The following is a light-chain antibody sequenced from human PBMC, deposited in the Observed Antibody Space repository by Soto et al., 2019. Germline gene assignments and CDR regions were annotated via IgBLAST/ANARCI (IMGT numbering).Light chain of an antibody. CDR1: QSVLYSSNNKNY. J-gene: IGKJ4*01. CDR2: WAS. CDR3: QQYYSSPLT. Sequence: DIVMTQSPDSLAMSLGERATINCKSSQSVLYSSNNKNYLAWYQQKPGQPPKLLLYWASTRESGVPDRFSGSGSGKNFTLAISSLQAEDVAVYYCQQYYSSPLTFGGGTKVEI. V-gene: IGKV4-1*01.